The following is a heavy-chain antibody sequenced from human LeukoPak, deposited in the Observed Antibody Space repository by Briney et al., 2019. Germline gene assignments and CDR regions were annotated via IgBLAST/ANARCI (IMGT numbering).Heavy chain of an antibody. CDR2: INHSGST. Sequence: SETLSLTCAVSGGSISSSNWWSWVRQPPGKGLEWIGEINHSGSTNYNPSLKSRVTISVDTSKNQFSLKLSSVTAADTAVYYCARGRPDSSPFDYWGQGTLVTVSS. CDR1: GGSISSSNW. V-gene: IGHV4-4*02. CDR3: ARGRPDSSPFDY. J-gene: IGHJ4*02. D-gene: IGHD3-22*01.